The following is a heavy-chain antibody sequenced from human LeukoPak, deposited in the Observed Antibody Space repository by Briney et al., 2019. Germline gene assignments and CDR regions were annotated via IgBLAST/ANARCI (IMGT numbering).Heavy chain of an antibody. CDR3: ARLPYCSSTSCYVAFDI. CDR2: IYPGDSDT. Sequence: GESLKISCKGSGYSFTSYWIGWVRQMPGKGLEWMGIIYPGDSDTRYSPSFQGQVTISADKSISTAYLQWCRLKASDTAMYYCARLPYCSSTSCYVAFDIWAKGQWSPSLQ. J-gene: IGHJ3*02. D-gene: IGHD2-2*01. V-gene: IGHV5-51*01. CDR1: GYSFTSYW.